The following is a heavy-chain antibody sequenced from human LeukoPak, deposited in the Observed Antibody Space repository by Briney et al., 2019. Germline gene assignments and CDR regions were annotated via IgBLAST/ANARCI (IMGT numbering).Heavy chain of an antibody. J-gene: IGHJ5*02. CDR1: GGSFSGYY. Sequence: SETLSLTCAVYGGSFSGYYWSWIRQPPGKGLEWIGEINHSGSTNYNPSLKSRVTISVDTSKNQFSLKLSSVTAADTAVYYCAGWIQLRFGPWGQGTLVTVSS. D-gene: IGHD5-18*01. CDR2: INHSGST. V-gene: IGHV4-34*01. CDR3: AGWIQLRFGP.